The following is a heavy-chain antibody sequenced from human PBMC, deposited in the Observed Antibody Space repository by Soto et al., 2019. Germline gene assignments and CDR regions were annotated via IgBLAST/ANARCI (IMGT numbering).Heavy chain of an antibody. V-gene: IGHV1-2*02. CDR3: ARTGAERNPYWYFDL. Sequence: QVQLVQSGAEVKKPGASVKVSCKASGYTFTGYYMHWVRQAPGQGLEWMGWINPNSGGTNYAQKFQGRVTMTRDTSISTAYMELSRLRSDDTAVYYCARTGAERNPYWYFDLWGRGTLVTVSS. CDR2: INPNSGGT. D-gene: IGHD3-10*01. CDR1: GYTFTGYY. J-gene: IGHJ2*01.